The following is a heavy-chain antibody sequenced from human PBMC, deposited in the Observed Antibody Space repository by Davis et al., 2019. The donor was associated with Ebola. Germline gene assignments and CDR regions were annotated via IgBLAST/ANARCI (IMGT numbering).Heavy chain of an antibody. V-gene: IGHV1-18*04. J-gene: IGHJ6*03. D-gene: IGHD3/OR15-3a*01. CDR3: ARDLDWTYYYYYYMDV. CDR2: VSGHNGHT. CDR1: GYRFTSYG. Sequence: ASVKVSCKASGYRFTSYGISWARQAPGQGLEWMGWVSGHNGHTDYAHNFQGRVTMTTDTSTSTAYMELRSLRSDDTAVYYCARDLDWTYYYYYYMDVWGKGTTVTVSS.